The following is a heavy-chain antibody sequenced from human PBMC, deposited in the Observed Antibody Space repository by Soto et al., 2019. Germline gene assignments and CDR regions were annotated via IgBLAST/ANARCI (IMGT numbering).Heavy chain of an antibody. J-gene: IGHJ4*02. V-gene: IGHV1-69*01. CDR2: IIPIFGTA. Sequence: QVQLVQSGAEVKKPGSSVKVSCKASGGTFSSYAISWVRQAPGQGLEWMGGIIPIFGTANYAQKFRGRVTITADESTSTAYMELSSLRSEDTAVYYCALYYYDSSGGVDSVNFDYWGQGTLVTVSS. CDR3: ALYYYDSSGGVDSVNFDY. CDR1: GGTFSSYA. D-gene: IGHD3-22*01.